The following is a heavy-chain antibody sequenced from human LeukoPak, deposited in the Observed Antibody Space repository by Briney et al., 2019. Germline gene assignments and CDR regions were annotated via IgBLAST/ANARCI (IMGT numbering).Heavy chain of an antibody. CDR1: GYSFTSYW. V-gene: IGHV5-51*01. Sequence: GESLKIFCKGSGYSFTSYWIGWVRQMPGKGLEWMGIIYPGDSDTRYSPSFQGQVTISADKSISTAYLQWSSLKASDTAMYYCARTGVYCSSTSCHSLGLDGMDVWGQGTTVTVSS. D-gene: IGHD2-2*01. CDR2: IYPGDSDT. CDR3: ARTGVYCSSTSCHSLGLDGMDV. J-gene: IGHJ6*02.